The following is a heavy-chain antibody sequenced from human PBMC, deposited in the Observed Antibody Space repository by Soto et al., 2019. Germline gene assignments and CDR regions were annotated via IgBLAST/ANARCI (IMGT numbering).Heavy chain of an antibody. V-gene: IGHV1-69*08. Sequence: QVQLVQSGAEVKKPGSSVKVSCKASGGTFSSYTISWVRQAPGQGLEWMGRIIPILGIANYAQKFQGRVTIPADKATSTAYMELSRLRSEDTAVYYCARDGKPVATGGYYDYGMDVWGQGTTVTVSS. CDR1: GGTFSSYT. D-gene: IGHD2-21*02. CDR3: ARDGKPVATGGYYDYGMDV. J-gene: IGHJ6*02. CDR2: IIPILGIA.